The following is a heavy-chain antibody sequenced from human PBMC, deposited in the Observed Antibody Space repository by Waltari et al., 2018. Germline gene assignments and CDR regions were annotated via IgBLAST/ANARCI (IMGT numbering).Heavy chain of an antibody. J-gene: IGHJ4*02. V-gene: IGHV3-33*01. CDR3: ARDLYSSGWYSD. D-gene: IGHD6-19*01. CDR1: AFTFSSYG. CDR2: IWYDGSNK. Sequence: QVQLVESGGGVVQTGRSLRLSCEASAFTFSSYGLHWIRQAPGKGLEWVAVIWYDGSNKYYADSVKGRFTISRDNSKNTLYLQMNSLRAEDTAVYYCARDLYSSGWYSDWGQGTLVTVSS.